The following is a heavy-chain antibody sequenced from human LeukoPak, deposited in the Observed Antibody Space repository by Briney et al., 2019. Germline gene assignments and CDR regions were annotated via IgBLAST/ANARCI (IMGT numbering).Heavy chain of an antibody. CDR2: IKQDGSEK. V-gene: IGHV3-7*05. Sequence: GGSLRLSCAASGFTFSNYWMSWVRQAPGKGLGWVAHIKQDGSEKYSVHSMRGRFTISRNNAKNSLFLKINRLPAEDTALYCCGKVTWGVAGPYWGQGTLVTVSS. D-gene: IGHD6-19*01. CDR3: GKVTWGVAGPY. CDR1: GFTFSNYW. J-gene: IGHJ4*02.